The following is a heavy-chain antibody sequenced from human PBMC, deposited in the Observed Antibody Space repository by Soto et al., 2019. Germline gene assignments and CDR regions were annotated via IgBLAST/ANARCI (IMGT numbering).Heavy chain of an antibody. J-gene: IGHJ4*02. D-gene: IGHD3-3*01. CDR3: ATHPGWSGSGAFDY. Sequence: SVKVSCKASGGTFSSYAISWVRQAPGQGLEWMGGIIPIFGTANYAQKFQGRVTITADKSTSTAYMELSSLRSEDTAVYYCATHPGWSGSGAFDYWGQGTLVPVSS. CDR2: IIPIFGTA. CDR1: GGTFSSYA. V-gene: IGHV1-69*06.